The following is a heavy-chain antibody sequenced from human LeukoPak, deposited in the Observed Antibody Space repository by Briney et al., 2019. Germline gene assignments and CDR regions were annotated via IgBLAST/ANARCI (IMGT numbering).Heavy chain of an antibody. CDR2: ISGSGGST. CDR3: ARSTQYSSGWYNYYYYGMDV. CDR1: GFTFSSYA. D-gene: IGHD6-19*01. Sequence: PGGSLRLSCAASGFTFSSYAMSWVRQAPGKGLEWVSAISGSGGSTYYADSVKGRFTISRDNSKNTLHLQMNSLRAEDTAVYYCARSTQYSSGWYNYYYYGMDVWGQGTTVTVSS. J-gene: IGHJ6*02. V-gene: IGHV3-23*01.